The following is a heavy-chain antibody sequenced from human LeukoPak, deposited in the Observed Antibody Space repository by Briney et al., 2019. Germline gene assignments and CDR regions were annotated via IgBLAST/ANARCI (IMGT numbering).Heavy chain of an antibody. CDR2: INPANGYT. Sequence: ASVKVSCKTSGYTFTNYAMHWVRQAPGQTIQWLAWINPANGYTRYSQHFQDRVTVSSDTSADTAYMELSSLRSEDKAIYYCAIRDGHTDHWGQGTLVTVSS. V-gene: IGHV1-3*03. CDR3: AIRDGHTDH. D-gene: IGHD5-24*01. J-gene: IGHJ4*02. CDR1: GYTFTNYA.